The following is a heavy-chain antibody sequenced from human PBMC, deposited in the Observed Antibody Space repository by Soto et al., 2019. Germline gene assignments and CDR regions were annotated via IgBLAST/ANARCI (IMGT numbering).Heavy chain of an antibody. J-gene: IGHJ3*01. V-gene: IGHV3-23*01. Sequence: GGSLRLSCTASGFTFSSHGMNWVRQSPGKGLEWVSFLSGSAGITFYADSVKGRFTISRDNSKNTLYLQMNSLRAEDTAVYYCAKDRGIEGSSVRAFDVWGQGTMVTVSS. CDR2: LSGSAGIT. CDR1: GFTFSSHG. D-gene: IGHD1-26*01. CDR3: AKDRGIEGSSVRAFDV.